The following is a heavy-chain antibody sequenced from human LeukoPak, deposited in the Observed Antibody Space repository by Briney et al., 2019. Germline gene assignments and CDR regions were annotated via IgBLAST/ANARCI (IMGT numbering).Heavy chain of an antibody. CDR3: AKDNAYYYADY. Sequence: PGGSLRLSCAASGFTFRNYAMHWVRQAPGKGLEWVALISHDGSNQYHIDSVKGRFTVSRDNSKNTLYLQMNSLRAEDTAVYYCAKDNAYYYADYWGQGTLVTVSS. D-gene: IGHD3-10*01. V-gene: IGHV3-30*18. CDR2: ISHDGSNQ. CDR1: GFTFRNYA. J-gene: IGHJ4*02.